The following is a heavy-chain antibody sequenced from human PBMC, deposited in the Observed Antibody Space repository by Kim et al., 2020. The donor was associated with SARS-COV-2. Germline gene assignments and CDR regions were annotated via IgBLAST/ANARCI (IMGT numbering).Heavy chain of an antibody. CDR1: GFTFSSYS. D-gene: IGHD3-22*01. V-gene: IGHV3-21*01. CDR2: ISSSSSYI. Sequence: GGSLRLSCAASGFTFSSYSMNWVRQAPGKGLEWVSSISSSSSYIYYADSVKGRFTISRDNAKNSLYLQMNSLRAEDTAVYYCARYYYDSSGPEGYYYGMDVWGQGTTVTVSS. J-gene: IGHJ6*02. CDR3: ARYYYDSSGPEGYYYGMDV.